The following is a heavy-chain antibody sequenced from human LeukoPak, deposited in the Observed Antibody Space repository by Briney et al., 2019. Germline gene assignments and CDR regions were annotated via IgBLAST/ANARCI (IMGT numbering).Heavy chain of an antibody. CDR3: ARVLSRGSGWTDDAFDI. CDR2: ISYDGSNK. D-gene: IGHD6-19*01. Sequence: PGGSLRLSCAASGFTFSSYGMHWVRQAPGKGLEWVAVISYDGSNKYYADSVKGRFTISRDNSKNTVFLQMNSLRAEDTAVYYCARVLSRGSGWTDDAFDIWGQGTMVTVSS. CDR1: GFTFSSYG. J-gene: IGHJ3*02. V-gene: IGHV3-30*03.